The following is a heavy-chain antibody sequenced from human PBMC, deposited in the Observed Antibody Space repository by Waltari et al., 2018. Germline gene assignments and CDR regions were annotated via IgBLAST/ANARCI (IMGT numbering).Heavy chain of an antibody. Sequence: EVQLVESGGGLVQPGGSLRLSCAASGFTVSSHYMSWVRPAPGKGLECVSVIYSGGSTYYADSVKGRFTISRDNSKNTLYLQMNSLRAEDTAVYYCARTAPRDSSGYYRYWGQGTLVTVSS. D-gene: IGHD3-22*01. CDR1: GFTVSSHY. CDR3: ARTAPRDSSGYYRY. V-gene: IGHV3-66*02. J-gene: IGHJ4*02. CDR2: IYSGGST.